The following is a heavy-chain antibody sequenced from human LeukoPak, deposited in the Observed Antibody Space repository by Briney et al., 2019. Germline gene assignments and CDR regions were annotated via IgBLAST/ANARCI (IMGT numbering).Heavy chain of an antibody. CDR3: AKDSYTSGWDFDY. V-gene: IGHV1-69*04. D-gene: IGHD6-19*01. Sequence: ASVKVSCKASGGTLSSYAISWVRQAPGQGLEWIGRIIPILGIANYAQKFQGRVTITADKSTSTAYMELSSLRSEDTAVYYCAKDSYTSGWDFDYWGQGTLVTVSS. J-gene: IGHJ4*02. CDR1: GGTLSSYA. CDR2: IIPILGIA.